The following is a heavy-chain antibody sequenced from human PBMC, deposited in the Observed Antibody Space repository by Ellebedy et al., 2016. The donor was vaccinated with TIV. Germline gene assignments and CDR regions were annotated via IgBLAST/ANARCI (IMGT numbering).Heavy chain of an antibody. CDR2: IYYSGST. CDR3: ARVGVVVVAPYYYYGMDV. V-gene: IGHV4-61*01. D-gene: IGHD3-22*01. Sequence: SETLSLTCTVSGGSVRSGSYYWSWIRQPPGKGLEWIGYIYYSGSTNYNPSLKSRVTISVDTSKNQFPLKLSSVTAADTAVYYCARVGVVVVAPYYYYGMDVWGQGTTVTVSS. CDR1: GGSVRSGSYY. J-gene: IGHJ6*02.